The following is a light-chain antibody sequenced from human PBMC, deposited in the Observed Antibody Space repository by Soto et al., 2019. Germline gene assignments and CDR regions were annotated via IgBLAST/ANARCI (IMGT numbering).Light chain of an antibody. Sequence: DIVLTQSPGTLSLSPGESATLFCRASQSVSGTYLAWYQHKPGQAPRLLIYGASSRATGIPGRFSGSGSGTDFSLTISRLEPEDFAVYYCLQYGGSMTFGQGTRLEIE. V-gene: IGKV3-20*01. CDR2: GAS. J-gene: IGKJ5*01. CDR3: LQYGGSMT. CDR1: QSVSGTY.